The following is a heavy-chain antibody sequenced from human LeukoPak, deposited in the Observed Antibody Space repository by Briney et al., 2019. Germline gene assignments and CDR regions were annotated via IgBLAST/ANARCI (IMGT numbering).Heavy chain of an antibody. D-gene: IGHD3-22*01. J-gene: IGHJ4*02. CDR1: GGSISSYY. CDR3: ARHDYYDSSGRRDYFDY. V-gene: IGHV4-59*08. CDR2: IYYSGST. Sequence: SETLSLTCTVSGGSISSYYWSWVRQPPGKGLEWIGYIYYSGSTNYNPSLKSRVTISVDTSKNQFSLKLSSVTAAVTAVYYCARHDYYDSSGRRDYFDYWGQGTLVTVSS.